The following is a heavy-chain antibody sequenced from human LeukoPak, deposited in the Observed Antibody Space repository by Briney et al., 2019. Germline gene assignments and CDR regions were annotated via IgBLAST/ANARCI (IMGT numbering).Heavy chain of an antibody. CDR3: ARSLSPYYDVTSAYWVWGY. CDR2: INQSGDT. D-gene: IGHD3-3*01. CDR1: GESFSGYY. J-gene: IGHJ4*02. V-gene: IGHV4-34*01. Sequence: TSETLSLTCGVSGESFSGYYWSWLRQPPGKGLEWIGEINQSGDTNYNPSFESRVTMSVDASKKQFSLKVKSVTAADGAVYYCARSLSPYYDVTSAYWVWGYWGQGTLVIISS.